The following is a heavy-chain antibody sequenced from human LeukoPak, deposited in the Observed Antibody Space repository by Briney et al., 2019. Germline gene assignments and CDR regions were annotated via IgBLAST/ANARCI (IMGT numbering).Heavy chain of an antibody. J-gene: IGHJ6*02. CDR2: LNPNTLVT. D-gene: IGHD2-15*01. CDR1: GYTSTDYY. Sequence: GASVKVSCRASGYTSTDYYMHWVRQAPGQGLEWMGWLNPNTLVTNYAQHFQGRVSMTWDTSISTGYMDLHSLTSDDTAVYYCARKDGGRDGMDVWGQGTTVTVSS. CDR3: ARKDGGRDGMDV. V-gene: IGHV1-2*02.